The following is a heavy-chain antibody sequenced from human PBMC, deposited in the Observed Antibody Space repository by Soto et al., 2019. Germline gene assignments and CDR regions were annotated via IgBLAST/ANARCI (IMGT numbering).Heavy chain of an antibody. CDR3: ARGGYDFWSGSRSYQFDY. D-gene: IGHD3-3*01. J-gene: IGHJ4*02. CDR2: IYYSGST. Sequence: PSETLSLTCTVSGGSISSYYWSWIRQPPGKGLEWIGYIYYSGSTNYNPSLKSRVTISVDTSKNQVSLKLSSVTAADTAVYYCARGGYDFWSGSRSYQFDYWGQGT. CDR1: GGSISSYY. V-gene: IGHV4-59*01.